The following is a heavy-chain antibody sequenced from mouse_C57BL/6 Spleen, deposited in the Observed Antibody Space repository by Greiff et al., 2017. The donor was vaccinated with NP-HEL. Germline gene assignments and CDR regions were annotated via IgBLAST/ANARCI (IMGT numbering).Heavy chain of an antibody. CDR3: TTTVVAPDY. Sequence: VQLQESGAELVRPGASVTLSCKASGYTFTDYEMHWVKQTPVHGLEWIGAIDPETGGTAYNQKFKGKAILTADKSSSTAYMELRSLTSEDSAVYYCTTTVVAPDYWGQGTTLTVSS. V-gene: IGHV1-15*01. CDR1: GYTFTDYE. D-gene: IGHD1-1*01. CDR2: IDPETGGT. J-gene: IGHJ2*01.